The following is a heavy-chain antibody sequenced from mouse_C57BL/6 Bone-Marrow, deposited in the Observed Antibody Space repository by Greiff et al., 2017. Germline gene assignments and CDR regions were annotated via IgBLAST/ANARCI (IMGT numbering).Heavy chain of an antibody. CDR3: ARHEEGLRLRGYAMDY. Sequence: VQLQQSGAELVKPGASVKLSCKASGYTFTEYTIHWVKQRSGQGLEWIGWFYPGSGSIKYNEKFKDKATLTADKSSSTVYMELSRLTSEDSAVYFWARHEEGLRLRGYAMDYWGQGTSVTVAS. V-gene: IGHV1-62-2*01. D-gene: IGHD3-2*02. J-gene: IGHJ4*01. CDR2: FYPGSGSI. CDR1: GYTFTEYT.